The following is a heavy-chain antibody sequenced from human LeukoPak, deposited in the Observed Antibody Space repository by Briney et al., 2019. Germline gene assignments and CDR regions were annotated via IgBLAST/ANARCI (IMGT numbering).Heavy chain of an antibody. CDR2: IYYSGST. CDR1: GGSICSYY. Sequence: ASETLSLTCTVSGGSICSYYWSWIRQPPGKGLEWIGYIYYSGSTNYNPSLKSRVTISVDTSKNQFSLKLSSVTAADTAVYYCARRLVQSAFDIWGQGTMVTVSS. D-gene: IGHD6-19*01. CDR3: ARRLVQSAFDI. V-gene: IGHV4-59*01. J-gene: IGHJ3*02.